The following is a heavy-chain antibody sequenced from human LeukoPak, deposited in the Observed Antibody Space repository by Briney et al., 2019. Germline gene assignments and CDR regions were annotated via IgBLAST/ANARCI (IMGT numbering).Heavy chain of an antibody. CDR1: GGSISTYY. J-gene: IGHJ3*02. Sequence: SEALSLTCTVSGGSISTYYWSWIRQAPGAGLQWLGYLYTTTTSYNPSLKRRITISADTSNNQFSLRLNSVTAADTAVYYCARRNIRGYNSFNIWGQGTKVTVSS. V-gene: IGHV4-4*08. CDR3: ARRNIRGYNSFNI. CDR2: LYTTTT. D-gene: IGHD5-24*01.